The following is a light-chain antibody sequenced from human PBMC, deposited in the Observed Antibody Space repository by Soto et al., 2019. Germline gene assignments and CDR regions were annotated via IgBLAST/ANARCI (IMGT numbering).Light chain of an antibody. J-gene: IGKJ1*01. CDR1: QSLLHSNGYNY. CDR2: LGS. V-gene: IGKV2-28*01. Sequence: DIVMTQSPLSLPVTPGEPASISCRSSQSLLHSNGYNYLDWYLQKPGQSPQLLIYLGSNRASGVPDRFSGSGSVTDFTLKISRLEAEDVGVYYCMQALQTPGTFGQGTKVEIK. CDR3: MQALQTPGT.